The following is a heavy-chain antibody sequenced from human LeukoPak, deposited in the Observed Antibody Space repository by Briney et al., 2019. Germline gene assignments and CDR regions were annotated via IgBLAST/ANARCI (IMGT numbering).Heavy chain of an antibody. V-gene: IGHV3-23*01. D-gene: IGHD3-22*01. CDR3: AREDGDSSGYYLGPPHY. CDR2: ISGSGGST. CDR1: GFTFSSYG. Sequence: GGSLRLSCAASGFTFSSYGMSWVRQAPGKGLEWVSAISGSGGSTYYADSVKGRFTISRDNSKNTLYLQMNSLRAEDTAVYYCAREDGDSSGYYLGPPHYWGQGTLVTVSS. J-gene: IGHJ4*02.